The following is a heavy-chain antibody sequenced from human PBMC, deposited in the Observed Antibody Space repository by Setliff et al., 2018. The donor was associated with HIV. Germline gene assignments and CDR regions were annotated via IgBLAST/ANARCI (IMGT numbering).Heavy chain of an antibody. Sequence: PSETLSLTCTVSGGSISNYYWSWIRQPPGKGLEWIGRIYTSGSTNYNPSLKSRVTMSVDTSKNQFSLKLKSVTAADTAVYYCARHKTHEYGGNTIYFDSWGQGTLVTVSS. CDR3: ARHKTHEYGGNTIYFDS. V-gene: IGHV4-4*07. CDR2: IYTSGST. D-gene: IGHD2-15*01. J-gene: IGHJ4*02. CDR1: GGSISNYY.